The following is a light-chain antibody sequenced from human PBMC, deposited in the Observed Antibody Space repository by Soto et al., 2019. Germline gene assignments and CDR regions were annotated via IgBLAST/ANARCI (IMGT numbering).Light chain of an antibody. CDR3: QEYNHWHPIT. CDR1: QSLSSNS. CDR2: GAS. V-gene: IGKV3D-20*02. Sequence: EIVLTQSPGTLSLSPGERATLSCGASQSLSSNSLAWYQQKPGQAPRLLIYGASSRATGIPDRFSGSGSGTDFTLTISRLESEDLAVYYCQEYNHWHPITFGGGTKVEIK. J-gene: IGKJ4*01.